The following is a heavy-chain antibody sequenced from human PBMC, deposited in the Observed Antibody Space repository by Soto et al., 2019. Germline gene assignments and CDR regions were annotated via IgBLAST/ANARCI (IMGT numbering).Heavy chain of an antibody. V-gene: IGHV3-7*01. CDR2: IKQDGSEK. J-gene: IGHJ4*02. CDR3: ARVSFGDSWPFDY. Sequence: GGSLRLSCAASGFTFSSYWMSWVHQAPGKGLEWVANIKQDGSEKYYVDSVKGRFTISRDNAKNSLYLQMNSLRAEDTAVYYCARVSFGDSWPFDYWGQGTLVTVSS. CDR1: GFTFSSYW. D-gene: IGHD2-21*02.